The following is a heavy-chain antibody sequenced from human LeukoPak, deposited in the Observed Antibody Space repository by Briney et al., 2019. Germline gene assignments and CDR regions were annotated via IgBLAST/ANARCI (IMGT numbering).Heavy chain of an antibody. CDR2: INPSGAST. V-gene: IGHV1-46*01. J-gene: IGHJ4*02. CDR1: GYTFSSYY. D-gene: IGHD3-10*01. CDR3: ARDRGGFGELRH. Sequence: ASVKVSCKASGYTFSSYYIHWVRQAPGQGLEWMGIINPSGASTSYTQKFQGRVTMTRDTSATTVYMELSSLRSDDTAVYYCARDRGGFGELRHWGQGTLVTVSS.